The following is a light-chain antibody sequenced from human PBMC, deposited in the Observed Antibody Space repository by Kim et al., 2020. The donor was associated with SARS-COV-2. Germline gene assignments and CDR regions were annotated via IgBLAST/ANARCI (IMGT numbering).Light chain of an antibody. J-gene: IGKJ1*01. CDR3: QQSYTTPRT. Sequence: ASIGDRVTITCRASQSISTYLNWYQKKSGKAPSLLIYAASILQSGVPSRFSGSGSGTDFTLTITNLQPEDFATYYCQQSYTTPRTFGQGAKVDIK. V-gene: IGKV1-39*01. CDR2: AAS. CDR1: QSISTY.